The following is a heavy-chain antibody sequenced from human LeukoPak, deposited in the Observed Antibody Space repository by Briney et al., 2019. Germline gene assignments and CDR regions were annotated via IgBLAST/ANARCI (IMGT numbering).Heavy chain of an antibody. CDR1: GFTFSDYY. Sequence: PGGPLSLSCAASGFTFSDYYMNWIRQAPGKGLEWVSYISSSGSSIYYADSVKGRFTSSRDNAKNSLYPQMNSLRAEDTAVYYCAKAKYGMLAYLDYWGQGTLVTVSS. J-gene: IGHJ4*02. CDR3: AKAKYGMLAYLDY. CDR2: ISSSGSSI. D-gene: IGHD1-26*01. V-gene: IGHV3-11*04.